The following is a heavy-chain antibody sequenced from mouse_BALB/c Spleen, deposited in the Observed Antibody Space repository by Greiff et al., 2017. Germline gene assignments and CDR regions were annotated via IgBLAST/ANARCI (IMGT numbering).Heavy chain of an antibody. Sequence: EVMLVESGGGLVQPGGSLRLSCATSGFTFSDFYMEWVRQPPGKRLEWIAASRNKANDYTTEYSASVKGRFIVSRDTSQSILYLQMNALRAEDTAIYYCARGPYYGNYLAWFAYWGQGTLVTVSA. CDR3: ARGPYYGNYLAWFAY. CDR2: SRNKANDYTT. V-gene: IGHV7-1*02. D-gene: IGHD2-10*01. J-gene: IGHJ3*01. CDR1: GFTFSDFY.